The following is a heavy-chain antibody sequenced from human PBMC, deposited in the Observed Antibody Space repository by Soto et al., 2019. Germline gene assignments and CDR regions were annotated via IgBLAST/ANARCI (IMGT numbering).Heavy chain of an antibody. CDR1: GYTFTGYY. Sequence: ASVKVSCKASGYTFTGYYMHWVRQAPGQGLERMGWINPNSGGTNYAQKFQGWVTMTRDTSISTAYMELSRLRSDDTAVYYCARGDYYDSSGYLRYYYYYGMDVWGQGTTVTVSS. D-gene: IGHD3-22*01. V-gene: IGHV1-2*04. CDR3: ARGDYYDSSGYLRYYYYYGMDV. J-gene: IGHJ6*02. CDR2: INPNSGGT.